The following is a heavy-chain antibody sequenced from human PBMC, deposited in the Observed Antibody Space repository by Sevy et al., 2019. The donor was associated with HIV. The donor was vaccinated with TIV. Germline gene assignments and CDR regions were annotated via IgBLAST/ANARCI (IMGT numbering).Heavy chain of an antibody. D-gene: IGHD2-15*01. Sequence: ASVKVSCKASGYTFTGYYMHWVRQAPGQGLEWMGWINPNSGGTNYAQKFQGRVTMTRDTSISTAYMGLSRLRSDDTAVYYCARDREYCSGGSCSDAFDIWGQGTMVTVSS. CDR2: INPNSGGT. J-gene: IGHJ3*02. V-gene: IGHV1-2*02. CDR3: ARDREYCSGGSCSDAFDI. CDR1: GYTFTGYY.